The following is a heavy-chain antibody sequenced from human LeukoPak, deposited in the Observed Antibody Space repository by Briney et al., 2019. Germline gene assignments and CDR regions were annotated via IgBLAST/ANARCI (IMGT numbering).Heavy chain of an antibody. J-gene: IGHJ4*02. CDR3: ARIGSSSFDY. CDR2: IRGSGGDT. V-gene: IGHV3-21*01. CDR1: GFIFSGYW. Sequence: GGSLRLSCAASGFIFSGYWMNWVRQAPGKGLEWVSAIRGSGGDTYYADSVKGRFTISRDNSKDTLSLQMNSLRAEDAAVYYCARIGSSSFDYWGQGTLVTVSS. D-gene: IGHD6-13*01.